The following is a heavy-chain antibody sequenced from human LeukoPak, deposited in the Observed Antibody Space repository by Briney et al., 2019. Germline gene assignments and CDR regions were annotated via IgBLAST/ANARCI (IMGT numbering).Heavy chain of an antibody. J-gene: IGHJ4*02. CDR1: GFTFDEYA. D-gene: IGHD6-25*01. Sequence: RSLRLSCTASGFTFDEYAMSWFRQAPGKGLEWVSYISSSSSTIYYADSVKGRFTISRDNAKNSLYLQMNSLRDEDTAVYYCAREWPAAWWGQGTLVTVSS. CDR3: AREWPAAW. V-gene: IGHV3-48*02. CDR2: ISSSSSTI.